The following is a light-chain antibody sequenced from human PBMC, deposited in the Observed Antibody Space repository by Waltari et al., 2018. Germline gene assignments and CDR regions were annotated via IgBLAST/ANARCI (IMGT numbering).Light chain of an antibody. CDR2: EDT. CDR1: ELPRKY. Sequence: SYELTQTPSVSVSPGQTARITCSGHELPRKYAYWFQQQSGQAPRLVIYEDTKRPSGIPGRFAGSSSGTVATLTITGAQVDDEADYYCYSSDSTGLRVFGGGTTVVVL. J-gene: IGLJ1*01. V-gene: IGLV3-10*01. CDR3: YSSDSTGLRV.